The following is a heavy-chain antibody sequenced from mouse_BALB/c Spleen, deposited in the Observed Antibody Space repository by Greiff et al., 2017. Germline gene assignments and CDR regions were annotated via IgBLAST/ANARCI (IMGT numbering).Heavy chain of an antibody. Sequence: EVQGVESGGGLVKPGGSLKLSCAASGFAFSSYDMSWVRQTPEKRLEWVAYISSGGGSTYYPDTVKGRFTISRDNAKNTLYLQMSSLKSEDTAMYYCARRDGYYGFAYWGQGTLVTVSA. CDR2: ISSGGGST. D-gene: IGHD2-3*01. V-gene: IGHV5-12-1*01. J-gene: IGHJ3*01. CDR3: ARRDGYYGFAY. CDR1: GFAFSSYD.